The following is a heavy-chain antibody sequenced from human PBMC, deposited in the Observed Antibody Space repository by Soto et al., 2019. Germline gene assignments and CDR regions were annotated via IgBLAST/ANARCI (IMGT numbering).Heavy chain of an antibody. V-gene: IGHV4-59*01. Sequence: QVQLQESGPGLVKPSETLSLTCTVSGGSISSYYWSWIRQPPGKGLEWIGYIYYSGSTNYNPSLKSRGTISVDTSKSQFSLKLSSVTAADTAVYYCAREGIAAAGTYAFDIWGQGTMVTVSS. CDR1: GGSISSYY. D-gene: IGHD6-13*01. CDR2: IYYSGST. J-gene: IGHJ3*02. CDR3: AREGIAAAGTYAFDI.